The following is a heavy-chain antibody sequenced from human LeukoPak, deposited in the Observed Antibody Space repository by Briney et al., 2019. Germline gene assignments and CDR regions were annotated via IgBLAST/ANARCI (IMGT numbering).Heavy chain of an antibody. CDR1: GYSISSGHY. CDR2: IYHSGST. D-gene: IGHD3-10*01. V-gene: IGHV4-38-2*01. CDR3: ARGPITMVRGVSLLAENYGMDV. J-gene: IGHJ6*04. Sequence: SETLSLTCAVSGYSISSGHYWGWIRQPPGKGLEWIGSIYHSGSTYYNPSLKSRVTISVDTSKNQFSLKLSSVTAADTAVYYCARGPITMVRGVSLLAENYGMDVWGKGTTVTVSS.